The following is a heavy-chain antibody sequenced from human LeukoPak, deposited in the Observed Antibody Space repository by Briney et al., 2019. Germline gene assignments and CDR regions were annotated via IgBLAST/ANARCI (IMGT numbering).Heavy chain of an antibody. CDR1: GFTFSSYE. D-gene: IGHD3-22*01. CDR2: ISSSGSTI. CDR3: AKGLDSSGFFGY. V-gene: IGHV3-48*03. J-gene: IGHJ4*02. Sequence: PGGSLRLPCAASGFTFSSYEMNWVRQAPGKGLEWVSYISSSGSTIYYADSVKGRFTISRDNAKNSLYLQMNSLRTEDTALYYCAKGLDSSGFFGYWGQGTLVTVSS.